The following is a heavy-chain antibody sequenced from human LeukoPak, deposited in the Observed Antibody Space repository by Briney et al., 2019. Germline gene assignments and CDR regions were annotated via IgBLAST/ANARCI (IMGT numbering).Heavy chain of an antibody. D-gene: IGHD3-22*01. J-gene: IGHJ5*02. Sequence: GGSLRHSCAASGFTFSSYGMHWVRQAPGKGLEWVAFIRYDGSNKYYADSVKGRFTISRDNSKNTLYLQMNSLRAEDTAVYYCAKDRGSTLTYYYDSSFPWGQGTLVTVSS. CDR2: IRYDGSNK. CDR3: AKDRGSTLTYYYDSSFP. V-gene: IGHV3-30*02. CDR1: GFTFSSYG.